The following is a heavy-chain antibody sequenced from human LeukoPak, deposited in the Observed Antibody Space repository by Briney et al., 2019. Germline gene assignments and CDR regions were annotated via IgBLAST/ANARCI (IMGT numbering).Heavy chain of an antibody. CDR3: ARVRVDWLLSNYYYYYYMDV. V-gene: IGHV4-59*01. Sequence: PSETLSLTCTVSGGSISSYYWSWIRQPPGKGLEWIGYIYYSGSTNCNPSLKSRVTISVDTSKNQFSLKLSSVTAADTAVYYCARVRVDWLLSNYYYYYYMDVWGKGTTVTISS. CDR2: IYYSGST. D-gene: IGHD3-9*01. J-gene: IGHJ6*03. CDR1: GGSISSYY.